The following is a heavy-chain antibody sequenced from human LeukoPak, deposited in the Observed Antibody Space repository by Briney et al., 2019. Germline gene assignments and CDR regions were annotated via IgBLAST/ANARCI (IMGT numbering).Heavy chain of an antibody. CDR3: AKDSLYRHVAAEGYCDF. Sequence: GGSLRLACAASGFIFSGYGMYWVRQAPGKGLEWVTVISYHGNNKYYRDSVKGRFTISRDNSKNTLYLQMNSLRSEDTAIYYCAKDSLYRHVAAEGYCDFWGQGTLVTVSS. CDR2: ISYHGNNK. D-gene: IGHD2-15*01. J-gene: IGHJ4*02. V-gene: IGHV3-30*18. CDR1: GFIFSGYG.